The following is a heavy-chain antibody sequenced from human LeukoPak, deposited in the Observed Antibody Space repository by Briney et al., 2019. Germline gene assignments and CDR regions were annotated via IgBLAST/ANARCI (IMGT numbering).Heavy chain of an antibody. D-gene: IGHD6-6*01. V-gene: IGHV1-2*02. J-gene: IGHJ6*03. Sequence: ASVKVSCKASGYTFTGYHMHWVRQAPGQGLEWMGWINPNSGGTNYAQKFQGRVTMTRDTSISTAYMELSRLRSDDTAVYYCASWSSSPPYYYYYMDVWGKGTTVTVSS. CDR1: GYTFTGYH. CDR2: INPNSGGT. CDR3: ASWSSSPPYYYYYMDV.